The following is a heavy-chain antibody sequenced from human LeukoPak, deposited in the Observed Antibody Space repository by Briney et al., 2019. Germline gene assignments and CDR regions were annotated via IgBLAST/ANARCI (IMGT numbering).Heavy chain of an antibody. V-gene: IGHV1-18*01. CDR2: ISAYNGNT. CDR1: GYPFDNFG. CDR3: ARDRLGGDLTGESLY. Sequence: GAAVKVSCKASGYPFDNFGLPWVRQAPGQGLEWMGWISAYNGNTHYAQKFRDRLTMTTDTSTRTAYLELRSLKSDDTAVYYCARDRLGGDLTGESLYWGQGTLVTVSS. D-gene: IGHD4-17*01. J-gene: IGHJ4*02.